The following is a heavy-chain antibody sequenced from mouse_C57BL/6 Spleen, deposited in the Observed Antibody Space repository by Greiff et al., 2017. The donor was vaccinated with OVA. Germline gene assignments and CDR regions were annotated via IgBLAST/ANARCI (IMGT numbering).Heavy chain of an antibody. CDR3: ARDSGFPYAMDY. D-gene: IGHD4-1*01. V-gene: IGHV1-52*01. J-gene: IGHJ4*01. Sequence: QVQLQQPGAELVRPGSSVKLSCKASGYTFTSYWMHWVKQRPIQGLEWIGNIDPSDSETHYNQKFKDKATLTVDKSSSTAYMQLSSLTSEDSAVYYCARDSGFPYAMDYWGQGTSVTVSS. CDR2: IDPSDSET. CDR1: GYTFTSYW.